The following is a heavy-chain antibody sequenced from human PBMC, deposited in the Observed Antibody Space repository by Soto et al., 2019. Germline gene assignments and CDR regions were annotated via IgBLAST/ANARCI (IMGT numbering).Heavy chain of an antibody. CDR3: VRVSGVEYQISPLYSMDX. V-gene: IGHV1-69*13. J-gene: IGHJ6*03. Sequence: SVKVSCKAPGGTFSTYVISWVRQAPGQGLEWMGGIIPSFGTAHYAQKFQDRVTITADESTSTAYMELSSLRSGDTAVYYCVRVSGVEYQISPLYSMDXWGQGTTVTVS. CDR2: IIPSFGTA. D-gene: IGHD2-2*01. CDR1: GGTFSTYV.